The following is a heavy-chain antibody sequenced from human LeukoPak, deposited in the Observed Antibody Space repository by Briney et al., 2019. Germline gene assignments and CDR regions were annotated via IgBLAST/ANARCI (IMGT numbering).Heavy chain of an antibody. V-gene: IGHV3-21*06. CDR3: ARDTYDILTGYYKWAFDI. J-gene: IGHJ3*02. CDR2: ISSSSSYI. CDR1: GFTFSSYT. Sequence: PGGSLRLSCAASGFTFSSYTMNWVRQAPGKGLEWVSSISSSSSYIYYADSVKGRFTISRDNAKNSLYLQMNSLRAEDTAVYYCARDTYDILTGYYKWAFDIWGQETMVTVSS. D-gene: IGHD3-9*01.